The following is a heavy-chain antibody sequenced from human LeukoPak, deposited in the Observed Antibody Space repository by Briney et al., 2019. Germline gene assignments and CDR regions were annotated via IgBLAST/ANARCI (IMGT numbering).Heavy chain of an antibody. CDR1: GFSFTSYA. CDR3: AKGGWLDN. V-gene: IGHV3-23*01. CDR2: ISESDGTT. D-gene: IGHD2-15*01. J-gene: IGHJ4*02. Sequence: GGSLRLSCAASGFSFTSYAMSWVRQAPGKGLEWLSRISESDGTTRYADSVQGRFTISRDNSENTLFLQMISLRVDDTAVYYCAKGGWLDNWGQGTLVTVSS.